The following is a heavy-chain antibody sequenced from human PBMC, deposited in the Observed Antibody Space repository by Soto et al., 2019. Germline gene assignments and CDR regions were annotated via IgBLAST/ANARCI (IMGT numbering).Heavy chain of an antibody. J-gene: IGHJ5*02. V-gene: IGHV1-18*01. D-gene: IGHD3-16*02. CDR2: ISAYNGNT. Sequence: ASVKVSCKASGYTFTSYGISCVRQAPGQGLEWMGWISAYNGNTNYAQKLQGRVTMTTDTSTSTAYMELRSLRSDDTAVYYCARGGYVWGSYRPRPNWFDPWGQGTLVTVSS. CDR3: ARGGYVWGSYRPRPNWFDP. CDR1: GYTFTSYG.